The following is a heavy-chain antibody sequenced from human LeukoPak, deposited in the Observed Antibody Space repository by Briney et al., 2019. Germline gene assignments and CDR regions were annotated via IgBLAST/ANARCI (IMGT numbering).Heavy chain of an antibody. D-gene: IGHD6-19*01. J-gene: IGHJ3*02. Sequence: SETLSLTCTVSGGSISSSSYYWGWIRQPPGKGLEWIGSIYYSGSTYYNPSLKSRVTISVDTSKNQFSLKLSSVTAADTAVYYCARGHPGWYHAFDIWGQGTMVTVSS. CDR2: IYYSGST. V-gene: IGHV4-39*01. CDR3: ARGHPGWYHAFDI. CDR1: GGSISSSSYY.